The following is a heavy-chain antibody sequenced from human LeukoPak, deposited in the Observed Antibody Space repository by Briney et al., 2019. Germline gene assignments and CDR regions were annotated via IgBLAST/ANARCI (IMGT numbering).Heavy chain of an antibody. D-gene: IGHD6-19*01. J-gene: IGHJ4*02. V-gene: IGHV3-23*01. Sequence: GGSLRLSCAASGFTFSSYAMSWVRQAPGKGLEWVSAISGTVGSTYYADSVKGRFTISRDNSKNTLYLQMNSLRAEDTAVYYCAKDRGRIAVAGIDYWGQGTLVTVSS. CDR2: ISGTVGST. CDR3: AKDRGRIAVAGIDY. CDR1: GFTFSSYA.